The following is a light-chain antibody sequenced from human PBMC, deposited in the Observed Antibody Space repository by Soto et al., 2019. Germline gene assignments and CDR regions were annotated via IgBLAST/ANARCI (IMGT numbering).Light chain of an antibody. CDR3: QQNYITPLT. CDR1: RAITNH. V-gene: IGKV1-39*01. CDR2: AAS. J-gene: IGKJ4*01. Sequence: DVQLTQSPSPLSASVGDRVSISCRASRAITNHLNWYQQKPGKAPILLVYAASTLETGVPSRFSGSGSGRDFTLTIDSLQPEDVATYFCQQNYITPLTFGGGTKVDIK.